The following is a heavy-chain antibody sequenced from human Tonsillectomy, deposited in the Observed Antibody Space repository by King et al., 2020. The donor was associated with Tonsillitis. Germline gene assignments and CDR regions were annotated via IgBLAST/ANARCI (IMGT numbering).Heavy chain of an antibody. CDR3: ARVSTPYDYDSSTYYYFDY. D-gene: IGHD3-22*01. CDR2: IFSNDEK. V-gene: IGHV2-26*01. J-gene: IGHJ4*02. Sequence: VTLKESGPVLVKPTETLTLTCSVSGFSLSNARVGVSWIRQPPGEALEWLAHIFSNDEKSYTTSLKRRLTVSKDTSKSQVVLTMTDMDPVDTATYYCARVSTPYDYDSSTYYYFDYWGQGTLVTVSS. CDR1: GFSLSNARVG.